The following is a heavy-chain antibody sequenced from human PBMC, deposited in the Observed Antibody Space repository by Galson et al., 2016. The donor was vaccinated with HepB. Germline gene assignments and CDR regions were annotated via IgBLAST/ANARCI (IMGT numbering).Heavy chain of an antibody. J-gene: IGHJ4*02. CDR1: GFTFSKAW. CDR2: IRPQRDRKTP. Sequence: SLRLSCAASGFTFSKAWFPWVRQAPGKGLEWVGRIRPQRDRKTPVYAAPVEGRFTISRDEPKNTLYLQMNSLTTEDTALYYCYGHLDYWGRGTLVTVSS. D-gene: IGHD4-17*01. V-gene: IGHV3-15*01. CDR3: YGHLDY.